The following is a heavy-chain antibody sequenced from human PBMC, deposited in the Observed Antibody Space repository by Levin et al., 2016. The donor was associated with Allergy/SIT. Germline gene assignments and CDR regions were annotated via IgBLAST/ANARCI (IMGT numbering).Heavy chain of an antibody. Sequence: SETLSLTCTVSGGSISSRSYYWDWIRQPPGKGLEWIGTIDYSGSTLYNPSLKSRVSISVDTSKNQFSLKLSSVTAADTAVYYCASTAVAGPDYWGQGTLVTVSS. J-gene: IGHJ4*02. CDR1: GGSISSRSYY. V-gene: IGHV4-39*01. D-gene: IGHD6-19*01. CDR2: IDYSGST. CDR3: ASTAVAGPDY.